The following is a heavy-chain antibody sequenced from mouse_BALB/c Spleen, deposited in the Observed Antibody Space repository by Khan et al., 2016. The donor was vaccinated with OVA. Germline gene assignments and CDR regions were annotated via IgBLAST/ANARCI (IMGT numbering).Heavy chain of an antibody. CDR1: GFSLTRYG. V-gene: IGHV2-9*02. CDR3: ARLDDI. J-gene: IGHJ2*01. CDR2: IWAGGST. Sequence: VQLVESGPGLVAPSQSLSITCTVSGFSLTRYGVHWVRQPPGKGLEWLGVIWAGGSTNYYSALMSRLSIRKDNYKSNVFLKMNSLQADDTTMDYCARLDDIWGQGTTLTVAS. D-gene: IGHD1-3*01.